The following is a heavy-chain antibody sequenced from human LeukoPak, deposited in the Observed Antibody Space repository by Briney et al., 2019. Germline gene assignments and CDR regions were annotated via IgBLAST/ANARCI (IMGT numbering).Heavy chain of an antibody. D-gene: IGHD4-17*01. CDR1: GYTFTGYY. CDR3: ARAHPMTTVTTGFDY. J-gene: IGHJ4*02. Sequence: ASVKVSCKASGYTFTGYYMHWVRQAPGQGLEWMGWINPNSGGTNYAQKFQGRVTITRDTSISTAYMELSRLRSDDTAVSYCARAHPMTTVTTGFDYWGQGTLVTVSS. CDR2: INPNSGGT. V-gene: IGHV1-2*02.